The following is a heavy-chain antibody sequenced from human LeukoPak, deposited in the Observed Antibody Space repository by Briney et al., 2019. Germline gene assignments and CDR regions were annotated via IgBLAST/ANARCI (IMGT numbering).Heavy chain of an antibody. CDR3: ARDRELELQDNYYGMDV. Sequence: SQTLSLTCAISADSVSGNSAAWNWIRQSPSRGLEWLGRTYYRSKWYNDYAVSVKSRITINPDTSKNQFSLQLNSVTPEDTAVYYRARDRELELQDNYYGMDVWGQGTTVTVSS. D-gene: IGHD1-7*01. J-gene: IGHJ6*02. V-gene: IGHV6-1*01. CDR2: TYYRSKWYN. CDR1: ADSVSGNSAA.